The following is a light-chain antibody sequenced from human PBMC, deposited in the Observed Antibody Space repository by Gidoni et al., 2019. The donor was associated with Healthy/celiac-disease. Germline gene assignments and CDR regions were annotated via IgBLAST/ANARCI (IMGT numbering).Light chain of an antibody. CDR1: SSDVGGYND. V-gene: IGLV2-8*01. CDR2: EVS. Sequence: QSALTQPPSASGPPGPSVTISCPGTSSDVGGYNDVSWYQQHPGKAPKLMIYEVSKRPSGVPDRFSGSKSGNTASLTVSGLQAEDEADYYCSSYAGSNNLVFGGGTKLTVL. CDR3: SSYAGSNNLV. J-gene: IGLJ2*01.